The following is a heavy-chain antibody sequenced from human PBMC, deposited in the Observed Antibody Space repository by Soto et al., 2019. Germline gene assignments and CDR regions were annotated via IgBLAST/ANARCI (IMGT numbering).Heavy chain of an antibody. V-gene: IGHV3-74*01. CDR1: GFTFSNYW. Sequence: GGSLRLSCVGSGFTFSNYWMHWVRQAPGKGLEWVSRVKSDGSSTSYADSVKGRFTISRDNAKNTLYLQMNSLRAEDTAVYYCARVTGNYYGSGPLDYWGPGTLVTVSS. D-gene: IGHD3-10*01. J-gene: IGHJ4*02. CDR3: ARVTGNYYGSGPLDY. CDR2: VKSDGSST.